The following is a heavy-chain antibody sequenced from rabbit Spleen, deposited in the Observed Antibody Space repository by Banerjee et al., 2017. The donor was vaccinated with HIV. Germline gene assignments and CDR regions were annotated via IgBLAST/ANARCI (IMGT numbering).Heavy chain of an antibody. Sequence: QSLEESGGGLVKPGASLKLTCKASGFSFNSGYDMCWVRQAPGKGLEWVACAYAGSSGSTYSATWAKGRFTISKTSSTTVTLQMTSLTAADTATYFCARDAGTSFSTYGMDLWGPGPLVTVS. D-gene: IGHD8-1*01. CDR3: ARDAGTSFSTYGMDL. CDR1: GFSFNSGYD. J-gene: IGHJ6*01. CDR2: AYAGSSGST. V-gene: IGHV1S40*01.